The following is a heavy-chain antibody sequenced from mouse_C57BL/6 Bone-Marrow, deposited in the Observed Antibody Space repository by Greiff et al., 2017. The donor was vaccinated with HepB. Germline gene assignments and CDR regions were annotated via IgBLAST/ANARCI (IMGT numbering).Heavy chain of an antibody. CDR1: GFTFSDYG. V-gene: IGHV5-17*01. Sequence: EVQVVESGGGLVKPGGSLKLSCAASGFTFSDYGMHWVRQAPEKGLEWVAYISSGSSTIYYADTVKGRFTISRDNAKNTLFLQMTSLRSEDTAMYYCATWYYFDYWGQGTTLTVSS. CDR2: ISSGSSTI. CDR3: ATWYYFDY. J-gene: IGHJ2*01. D-gene: IGHD1-1*02.